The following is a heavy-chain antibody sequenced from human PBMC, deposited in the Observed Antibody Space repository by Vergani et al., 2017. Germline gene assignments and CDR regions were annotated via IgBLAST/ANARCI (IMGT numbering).Heavy chain of an antibody. CDR3: ARDVGYYYNSSGYSHWYFDL. CDR2: IYYSGST. J-gene: IGHJ2*01. CDR1: GGSISSGDYY. Sequence: QVQLQESGPGLVKPSQTLSLTCTVSGGSISSGDYYWSWIRQPPGKGLEWIGYIYYSGSTYYNPSLKSRVTISVDTSKNQLSLKLSSVTAADTAVYYCARDVGYYYNSSGYSHWYFDLWGRGTLVTVSS. D-gene: IGHD3-22*01. V-gene: IGHV4-30-4*08.